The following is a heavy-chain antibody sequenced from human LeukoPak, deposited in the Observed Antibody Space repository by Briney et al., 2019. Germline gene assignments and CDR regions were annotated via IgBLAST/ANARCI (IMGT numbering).Heavy chain of an antibody. V-gene: IGHV3-48*03. Sequence: PGGSLRLSCAASGFTFSSYEMNWVRQAPGKGLEWVTYISSSGSTIYYADSVKGRFTISRDNANNSLYLQMNSLRAEDTAVYYCARLYYYDSSGWGAFDIWGQGTMVTVSS. J-gene: IGHJ3*02. D-gene: IGHD3-22*01. CDR2: ISSSGSTI. CDR1: GFTFSSYE. CDR3: ARLYYYDSSGWGAFDI.